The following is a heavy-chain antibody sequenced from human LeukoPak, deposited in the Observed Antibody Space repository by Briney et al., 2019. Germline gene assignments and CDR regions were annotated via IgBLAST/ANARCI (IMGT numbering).Heavy chain of an antibody. CDR2: IYPDGRT. Sequence: GGSLRLSCAVSGFTVTDNYMSWVRQAPGKGLQWVSVIYPDGRTYYADSVKGRFTISRDNSKNTLYLHMDSLRPVDTAMYYCTKELHVAVAVADYYYFYMDAWGRGTAVTVSS. J-gene: IGHJ6*03. D-gene: IGHD6-19*01. V-gene: IGHV3-53*01. CDR3: TKELHVAVAVADYYYFYMDA. CDR1: GFTVTDNY.